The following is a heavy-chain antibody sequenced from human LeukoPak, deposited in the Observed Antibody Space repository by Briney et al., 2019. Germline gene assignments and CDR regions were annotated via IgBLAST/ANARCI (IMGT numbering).Heavy chain of an antibody. D-gene: IGHD2-21*02. V-gene: IGHV3-21*01. CDR1: GFTFSGYS. J-gene: IGHJ4*02. Sequence: GGSLRLSCAASGFTFSGYSMNWVRQAPGKGLEWVSSISSSNTYIWYADSVKGRFTISRDNAKNSLYLQMNSLRAEDTAVYYCAIELYCGGDCYTFDYWGQGTLVTVSS. CDR2: ISSSNTYI. CDR3: AIELYCGGDCYTFDY.